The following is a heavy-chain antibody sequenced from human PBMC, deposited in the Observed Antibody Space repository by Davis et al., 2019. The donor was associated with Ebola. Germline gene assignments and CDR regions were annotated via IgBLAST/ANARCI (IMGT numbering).Heavy chain of an antibody. CDR3: AKEGPGGDYVDY. Sequence: GGSLRLSCAASGFTFSSYGMHWVRQAPGKGLEWVAVISYDGSNKYYADSVKGRFTISRDNSKNTLYLQMNSLRAEDTAVYYCAKEGPGGDYVDYWGQGTLVTVSS. V-gene: IGHV3-30*18. CDR2: ISYDGSNK. CDR1: GFTFSSYG. J-gene: IGHJ4*02. D-gene: IGHD3-10*01.